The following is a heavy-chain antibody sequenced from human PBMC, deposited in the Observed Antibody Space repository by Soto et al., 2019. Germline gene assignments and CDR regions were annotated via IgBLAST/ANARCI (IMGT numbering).Heavy chain of an antibody. D-gene: IGHD3-10*01. CDR2: MNPNSGNT. CDR3: ARGGITMVRGVSYYFDY. Sequence: QVQLVQSGAEVKKPGASVKVSCKDSGYTFTSYDINWVRQATGQGLEWMGWMNPNSGNTGYAQKFQGRVTMTRNTARSTAYMELSSLRSEDTAVYYCARGGITMVRGVSYYFDYWGHGTLVTVSS. CDR1: GYTFTSYD. V-gene: IGHV1-8*01. J-gene: IGHJ4*01.